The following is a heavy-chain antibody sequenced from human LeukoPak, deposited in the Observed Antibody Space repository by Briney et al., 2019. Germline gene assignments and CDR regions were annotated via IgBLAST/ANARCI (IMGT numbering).Heavy chain of an antibody. Sequence: SETLSLTCAVYGGSFSGYYWSWIRQPPGKGLEWIGEINHSGSTNYNPSLKSRVTISVDTSKNQFSLKLSSVTAAGTAVYYCARENTVNYFDYWGQGTLVTVSS. CDR2: INHSGST. V-gene: IGHV4-34*01. CDR3: ARENTVNYFDY. J-gene: IGHJ4*02. CDR1: GGSFSGYY. D-gene: IGHD4-17*01.